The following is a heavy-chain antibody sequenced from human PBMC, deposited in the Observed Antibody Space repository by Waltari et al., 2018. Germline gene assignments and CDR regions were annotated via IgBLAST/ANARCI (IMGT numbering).Heavy chain of an antibody. V-gene: IGHV4-31*03. D-gene: IGHD3-3*01. CDR1: GGSISSGGYY. J-gene: IGHJ6*03. CDR3: ARSNYGVTIFPYYMDV. CDR2: IYYSGST. Sequence: QVQLQESGPGLVKPSQTLSLTCTVSGGSISSGGYYWSWIRQHPGKGLEWIGYIYYSGSTYYNPSLKSRDTISVDTSKNQFSLKLSSVTAADTAVYYCARSNYGVTIFPYYMDVWGKGTTVTVSS.